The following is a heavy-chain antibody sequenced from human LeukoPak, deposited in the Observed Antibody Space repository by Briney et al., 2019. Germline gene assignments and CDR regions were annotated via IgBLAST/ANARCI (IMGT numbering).Heavy chain of an antibody. CDR1: GVSISSYY. Sequence: SETLSLTCTVSGVSISSYYWSWIRQPAGKGLEWIGRIYTSGSTNYNPSLKSRVTMSVDTSKNQFSLKLSSVTAADTAVYYCARARYDSSGNWFDPWGQGTLVTVSS. V-gene: IGHV4-4*07. J-gene: IGHJ5*02. D-gene: IGHD3-22*01. CDR3: ARARYDSSGNWFDP. CDR2: IYTSGST.